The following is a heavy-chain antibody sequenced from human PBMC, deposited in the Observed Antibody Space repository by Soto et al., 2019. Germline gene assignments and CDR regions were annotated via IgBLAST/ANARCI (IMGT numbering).Heavy chain of an antibody. CDR3: AKVVCSSNCYDY. Sequence: LRLSCAASGFTLSTYAMSWVRQAPGKGLGWVSSISVSGGNTYYADSVEGRFTISRDNSKNTLSLQMNSLRAEDTAIYYCAKVVCSSNCYDYWGQGTLVTVSS. CDR1: GFTLSTYA. J-gene: IGHJ4*02. V-gene: IGHV3-23*01. CDR2: ISVSGGNT. D-gene: IGHD2-2*01.